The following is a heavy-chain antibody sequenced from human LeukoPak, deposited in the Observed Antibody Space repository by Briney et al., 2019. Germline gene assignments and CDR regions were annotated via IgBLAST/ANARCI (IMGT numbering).Heavy chain of an antibody. D-gene: IGHD6-6*01. Sequence: GASVKVSCKASGYTFTGYYMHWVRQAPGQGLEWMGRINPNSGGTNYAQKFQGRVTMIRDTSISTAYMELSRLRSDDTAVYYCARDGSSSGRDSYFDYWGQGTLVTVSS. J-gene: IGHJ4*02. CDR3: ARDGSSSGRDSYFDY. V-gene: IGHV1-2*06. CDR1: GYTFTGYY. CDR2: INPNSGGT.